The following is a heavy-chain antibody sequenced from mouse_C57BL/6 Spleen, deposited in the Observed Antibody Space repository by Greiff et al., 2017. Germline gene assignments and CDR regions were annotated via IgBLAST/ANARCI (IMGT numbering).Heavy chain of an antibody. CDR3: ARQRDGYDPAWFAY. J-gene: IGHJ3*01. CDR2: ISGGGGNT. D-gene: IGHD2-2*01. Sequence: EVQRVESGGGLVKPGGSLKLSCAASGFTFSSYTMSWVRQTPEKRLEWVATISGGGGNTYYPDSVKGRFTISRDNAKNTLYLQMSSLRAEDTALYYCARQRDGYDPAWFAYWGQGTLVTVSA. CDR1: GFTFSSYT. V-gene: IGHV5-9*01.